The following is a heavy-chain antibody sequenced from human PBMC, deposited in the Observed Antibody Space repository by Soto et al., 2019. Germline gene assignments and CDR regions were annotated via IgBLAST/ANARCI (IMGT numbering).Heavy chain of an antibody. CDR1: GFTFSSYA. CDR2: IAGGGDT. D-gene: IGHD6-13*01. V-gene: IGHV3-23*01. CDR3: AKAAGSTWGTEHFQH. J-gene: IGHJ1*01. Sequence: LRLSCAASGFTFSSYAMTWVRQAPGKGLEWVSLIAGGGDTYYAGSVKGRFTISRDNSKNTLYLQMNSLRVEDTAIYYCAKAAGSTWGTEHFQHWGQGTLVTVSS.